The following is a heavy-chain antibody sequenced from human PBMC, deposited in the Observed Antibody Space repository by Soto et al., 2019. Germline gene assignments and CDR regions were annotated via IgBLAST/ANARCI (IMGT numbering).Heavy chain of an antibody. Sequence: QVQLVESGGGVVQPGRSLRLSCAASGFTFSSYAMHWVRQAPGKGLEWVAVISYDGSNKYYADSVKGRFTISRDNSKNTLYLQMNSLRAEDTAVYYWARDFCGGSCYEYYFDYWGQGTLVTVSS. J-gene: IGHJ4*02. CDR3: ARDFCGGSCYEYYFDY. V-gene: IGHV3-30-3*01. D-gene: IGHD2-15*01. CDR1: GFTFSSYA. CDR2: ISYDGSNK.